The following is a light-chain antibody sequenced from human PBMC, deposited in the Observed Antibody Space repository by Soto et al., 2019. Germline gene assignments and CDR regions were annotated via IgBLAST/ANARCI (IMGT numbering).Light chain of an antibody. CDR1: SSDIGNNF. V-gene: IGLV1-51*02. CDR2: ENN. J-gene: IGLJ2*01. CDR3: GTWDSSLRIVI. Sequence: QSVLTQPPSMSVAPGQKVTISCSGSSSDIGNNFVSWYQQLPGTAPKLLMYENNKRPSGIPDRFSGSKSGTSATLGITGLQTGDEADYYCGTWDSSLRIVILGGGTKLTVL.